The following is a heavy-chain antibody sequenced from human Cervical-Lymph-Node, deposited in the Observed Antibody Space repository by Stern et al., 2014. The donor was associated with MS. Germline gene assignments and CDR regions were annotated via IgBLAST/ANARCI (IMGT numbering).Heavy chain of an antibody. CDR2: IIPKLNSV. V-gene: IGHV1-69*01. J-gene: IGHJ4*02. Sequence: QVQLGQSGTEVKKPGSSVKVSCKASGGSFNNFAINWLRQAPGQGFEWMGGIIPKLNSVEAAQKFQDRVTITADEATSTAYIEVRRLRSEDTAVYYCATKTFDYDDGVPFDYWGQGTQVTVSS. CDR3: ATKTFDYDDGVPFDY. D-gene: IGHD4-17*01. CDR1: GGSFNNFA.